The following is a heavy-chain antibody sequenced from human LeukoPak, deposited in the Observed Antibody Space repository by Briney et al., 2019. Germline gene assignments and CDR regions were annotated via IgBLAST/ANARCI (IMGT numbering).Heavy chain of an antibody. CDR1: GGSISSFY. J-gene: IGHJ4*02. CDR3: SERAVAGTSDY. D-gene: IGHD6-19*01. V-gene: IGHV4-59*01. CDR2: IYYTGST. Sequence: SETLSLTCTVSGGSISSFYWSWIRQPPGKGLEWIGYIYYTGSTNYNSSLKSRVTISVDTSKNQFSLNLSSVTAADTAMYYCSERAVAGTSDYWGQGTLVTISS.